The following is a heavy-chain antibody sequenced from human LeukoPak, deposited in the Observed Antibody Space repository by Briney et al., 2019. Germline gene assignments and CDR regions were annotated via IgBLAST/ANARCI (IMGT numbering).Heavy chain of an antibody. J-gene: IGHJ4*02. CDR1: GGSFSGYY. CDR3: ASRTGDSHHHNTVSSDY. V-gene: IGHV4-34*01. Sequence: SETLSLTCAVYGGSFSGYYWSWIRQPPGKGLEWIGEINHSGSTNYNPSLKSRVTISVDTSKNQFSLKLSSVTAADTAVYYCASRTGDSHHHNTVSSDYWGQGTLVTVSS. CDR2: INHSGST. D-gene: IGHD4-11*01.